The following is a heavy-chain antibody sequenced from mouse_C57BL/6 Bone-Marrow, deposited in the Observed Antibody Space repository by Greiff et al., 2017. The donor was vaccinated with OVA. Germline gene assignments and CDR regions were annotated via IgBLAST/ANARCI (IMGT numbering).Heavy chain of an antibody. CDR3: ARSGYGYVPAWFAY. J-gene: IGHJ3*01. V-gene: IGHV14-2*01. Sequence: EVQLQQSGAELVKPGASVKLSCTASGFNIKDYYMHWVKQRTEQGLEWIGRIDPEDGDTKYAPNFQGQATITSDKSSNTAYLQLSSLTSEDTAVYYCARSGYGYVPAWFAYWGQGTLVTVSA. CDR1: GFNIKDYY. D-gene: IGHD2-2*01. CDR2: IDPEDGDT.